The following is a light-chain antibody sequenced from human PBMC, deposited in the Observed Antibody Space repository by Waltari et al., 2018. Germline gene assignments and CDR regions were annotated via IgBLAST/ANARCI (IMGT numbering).Light chain of an antibody. Sequence: DFQMTQSPSSLSASVGDRVTITCRASQYISTYLNWHQQKPGKGPKLLIYAASTLQSGVPSRFSGSGSGTVFTFTISSLQLEDFATYYCQQSYDTPRTFGQGTKVEVK. CDR1: QYISTY. CDR2: AAS. CDR3: QQSYDTPRT. V-gene: IGKV1-39*01. J-gene: IGKJ1*01.